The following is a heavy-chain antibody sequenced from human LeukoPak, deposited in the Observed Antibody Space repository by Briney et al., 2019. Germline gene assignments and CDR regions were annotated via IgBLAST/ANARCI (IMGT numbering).Heavy chain of an antibody. CDR1: GYTFTSYG. J-gene: IGHJ4*02. V-gene: IGHV1-18*01. CDR2: ISAYNGNT. D-gene: IGHD2-2*01. Sequence: GASVKVSCKASGYTFTSYGISWVRQAPGQGLEWMGWISAYNGNTNYAQKLQGRVTMTTDTSTSTAYMELRSLRSDDTAVYYCARGLSTVVPAATSDYWGQGTLVTVSS. CDR3: ARGLSTVVPAATSDY.